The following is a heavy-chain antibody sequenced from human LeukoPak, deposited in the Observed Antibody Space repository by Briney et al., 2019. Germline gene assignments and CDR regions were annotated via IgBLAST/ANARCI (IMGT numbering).Heavy chain of an antibody. V-gene: IGHV3-74*01. CDR2: IDNDGNGI. J-gene: IGHJ4*02. Sequence: GGSLRLSCAASGFMFSGYWMHWVRHGPEKGLELVSRIDNDGNGIIYADSVKGRFTTSRDNAKNTLYLQMNSLRAEVTAVYYYVKDYRGGGRGYPDYWGQGTLVTVSA. CDR1: GFMFSGYW. D-gene: IGHD3-22*01. CDR3: VKDYRGGGRGYPDY.